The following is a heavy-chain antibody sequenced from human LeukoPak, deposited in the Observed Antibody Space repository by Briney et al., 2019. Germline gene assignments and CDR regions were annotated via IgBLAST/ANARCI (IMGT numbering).Heavy chain of an antibody. D-gene: IGHD3-3*01. CDR2: ISAYNGNT. Sequence: GASVKVSCKASGYTFTSYGISWVRQAPGQGLEWMGWISAYNGNTNYAQKLQGRVTMTTDTSTSTAYMELRSLRSDDTAVYYCARDLRFLEWLSYFDYWAREPWSPSPQ. CDR3: ARDLRFLEWLSYFDY. V-gene: IGHV1-18*01. J-gene: IGHJ4*02. CDR1: GYTFTSYG.